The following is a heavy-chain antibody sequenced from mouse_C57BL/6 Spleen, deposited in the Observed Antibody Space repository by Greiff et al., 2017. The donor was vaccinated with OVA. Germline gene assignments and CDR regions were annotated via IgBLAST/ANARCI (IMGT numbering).Heavy chain of an antibody. V-gene: IGHV5-17*01. CDR2: ISSGSSTI. D-gene: IGHD2-4*01. CDR3: ATHDYEDYYAMDY. J-gene: IGHJ4*01. CDR1: GFTFSDYG. Sequence: EVQLVESGGGLVKPGGSLKLSCAASGFTFSDYGMHWVRQAPEKGLEWVAYISSGSSTIYYADTVKGRFTISRDNAKNTLFLQMTSLRSEDTAMYYCATHDYEDYYAMDYWGQGTSVTVSS.